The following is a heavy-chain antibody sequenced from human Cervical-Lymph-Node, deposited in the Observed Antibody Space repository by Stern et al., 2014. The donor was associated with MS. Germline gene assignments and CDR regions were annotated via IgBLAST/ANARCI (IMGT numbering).Heavy chain of an antibody. CDR1: GYTFTNYG. CDR2: INTSNGNT. D-gene: IGHD5-24*01. CDR3: AKLATYGDRDY. J-gene: IGHJ4*02. Sequence: QLVQSGAEVRKPGASVKVSCKASGYTFTNYGISWVRQSPGQGLEWMGWINTSNGNTNYEQKFQGRVTMTTDTSTNTAYMELGSLRSDDAAVYFCAKLATYGDRDYWGQGTVVSVSS. V-gene: IGHV1-18*01.